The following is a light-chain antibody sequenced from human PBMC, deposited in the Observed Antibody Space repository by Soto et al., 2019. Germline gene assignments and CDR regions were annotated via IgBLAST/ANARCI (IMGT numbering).Light chain of an antibody. J-gene: IGKJ5*01. V-gene: IGKV3D-20*02. CDR3: QQLSNWPSIT. CDR1: QSVSSSY. Sequence: IVLTLSPGTLSLSQRGVATLSCMASQSVSSSYLAWYQQKPGQAPRLLIYGASSRATGIPDRFSGSGSGTDFTLTISRLEPDHFAVYYCQQLSNWPSITFGQGTLLEIK. CDR2: GAS.